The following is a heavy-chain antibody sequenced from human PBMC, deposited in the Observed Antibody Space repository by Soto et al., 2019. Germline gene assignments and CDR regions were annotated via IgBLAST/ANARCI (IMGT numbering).Heavy chain of an antibody. Sequence: TLSLTCTVSGSSISSYYWSWIRQPPGKGLEWIGYIYYSGSTNYNPSLKSRVTISVDTSKNQFSLKLSSVTAADTAVYYCARALKPLQHWFDPWGQGTLVTVSS. J-gene: IGHJ5*02. D-gene: IGHD4-4*01. V-gene: IGHV4-59*01. CDR3: ARALKPLQHWFDP. CDR1: GSSISSYY. CDR2: IYYSGST.